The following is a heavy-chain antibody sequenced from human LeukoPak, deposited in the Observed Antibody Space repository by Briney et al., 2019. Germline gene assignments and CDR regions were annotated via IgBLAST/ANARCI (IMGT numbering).Heavy chain of an antibody. CDR2: LNTDGTTT. CDR3: ARAAYDSSGYFHDY. J-gene: IGHJ4*02. V-gene: IGHV3-74*01. D-gene: IGHD3-22*01. CDR1: GFTFNNYW. Sequence: GGSLGLSCAASGFTFNNYWMHWVRQAPGKGLVWVSRLNTDGTTTNYADSVKGRFTISRDNAKKMVYLQMNSLRAEDTAVYYCARAAYDSSGYFHDYWGQGTLVTVSS.